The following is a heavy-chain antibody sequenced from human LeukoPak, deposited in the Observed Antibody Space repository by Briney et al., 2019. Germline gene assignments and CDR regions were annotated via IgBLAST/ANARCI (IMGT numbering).Heavy chain of an antibody. Sequence: ASVKVSCKASGYTFTSYYMHWVRQAPGQGLEWMGIINPNGGSTTYAQKFQGRVTMTRDTSTSTVYMELSSLGSEDTAVYYCARGLMFSGYTYWGQGTLVTVSS. CDR1: GYTFTSYY. CDR3: ARGLMFSGYTY. CDR2: INPNGGST. J-gene: IGHJ4*02. D-gene: IGHD3-22*01. V-gene: IGHV1-46*01.